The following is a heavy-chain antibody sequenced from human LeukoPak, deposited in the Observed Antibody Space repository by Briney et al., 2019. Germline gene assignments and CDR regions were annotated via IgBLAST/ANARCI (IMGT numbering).Heavy chain of an antibody. CDR2: ISSSSSNI. CDR1: GFTFSNYN. D-gene: IGHD6-13*01. J-gene: IGHJ3*02. CDR3: ARGLAAAGKRAFDI. V-gene: IGHV3-48*04. Sequence: GGSQRLSCAASGFTFSNYNMNWVRQAPGKGLEWVSYISSSSSNIYYADSVKGRFTISRDNAKNSLYLQMNSLRAEETAVYYCARGLAAAGKRAFDIWGQGTMVTVSS.